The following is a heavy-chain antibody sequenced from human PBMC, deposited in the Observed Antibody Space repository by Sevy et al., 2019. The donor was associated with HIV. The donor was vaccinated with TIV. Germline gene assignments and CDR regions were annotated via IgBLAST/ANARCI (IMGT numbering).Heavy chain of an antibody. J-gene: IGHJ4*02. CDR3: AKDRTVVVTGSSHFDY. CDR2: ISGTGGST. Sequence: GESLKISCAASGFTFSSYAMSWVRQAPGKGLEWVSAISGTGGSTDYADSVKGRFTISRDNSKNTLYLQMNSLRADDTAIYYCAKDRTVVVTGSSHFDYWGQGTLVTVSS. V-gene: IGHV3-23*01. D-gene: IGHD2-21*02. CDR1: GFTFSSYA.